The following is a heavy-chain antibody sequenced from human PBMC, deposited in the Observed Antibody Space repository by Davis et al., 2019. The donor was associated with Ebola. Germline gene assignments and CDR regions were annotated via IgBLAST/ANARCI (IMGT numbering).Heavy chain of an antibody. CDR1: GFTFSSYT. Sequence: GESLKISCSASGFTFSSYTMHWVRQAPGKGLECVSAIRSDGINTYYADSVKGRFNISRDNSKNILYLQMSSLRAEDTAVYYCVKGIVGTAKVYWGQGTLVTVSS. D-gene: IGHD1-26*01. CDR3: VKGIVGTAKVY. V-gene: IGHV3-64D*08. J-gene: IGHJ4*02. CDR2: IRSDGINT.